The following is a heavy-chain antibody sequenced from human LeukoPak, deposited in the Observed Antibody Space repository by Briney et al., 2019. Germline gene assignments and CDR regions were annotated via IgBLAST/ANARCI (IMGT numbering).Heavy chain of an antibody. Sequence: GRSLRLSCAASGFTFSSYAMHWVRQAPGKGLEWVAVISYDGSNKYYADSVKGRFTISRDNSKNTLYLQMNSLRAEDTAMYYCAREVSMVRDYYYYGMDVWGQGTTVTVSS. CDR3: AREVSMVRDYYYYGMDV. D-gene: IGHD3-10*01. J-gene: IGHJ6*02. CDR2: ISYDGSNK. CDR1: GFTFSSYA. V-gene: IGHV3-30*04.